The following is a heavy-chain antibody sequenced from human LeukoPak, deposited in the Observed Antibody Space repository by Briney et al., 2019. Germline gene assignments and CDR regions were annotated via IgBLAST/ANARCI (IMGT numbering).Heavy chain of an antibody. V-gene: IGHV3-23*01. CDR3: AKRSTENAFDI. Sequence: GGSLRLSCAASGFTFRSYDMNWVRQPPGKGLEWVSVISGSGTSTYYADSVKGRFTISRDNSKNTLYQQMNSLRAEDTAVYYCAKRSTENAFDIWGQRTMVTLSS. CDR1: GFTFRSYD. J-gene: IGHJ3*02. CDR2: ISGSGTST.